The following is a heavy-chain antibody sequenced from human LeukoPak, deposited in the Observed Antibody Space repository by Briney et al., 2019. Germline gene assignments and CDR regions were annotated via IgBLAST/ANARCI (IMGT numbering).Heavy chain of an antibody. V-gene: IGHV3-48*03. J-gene: IGHJ4*02. Sequence: GGSLRLSCAASGVTFSSYEMNWVRQAPGKGLEWVSYISSSASTIYYADSVKGRFTISRDNAKNSLYLQMNSLRAEDTGLYYCARSRGSWPDYFDYWGQGTLVTVTS. D-gene: IGHD6-13*01. CDR1: GVTFSSYE. CDR2: ISSSASTI. CDR3: ARSRGSWPDYFDY.